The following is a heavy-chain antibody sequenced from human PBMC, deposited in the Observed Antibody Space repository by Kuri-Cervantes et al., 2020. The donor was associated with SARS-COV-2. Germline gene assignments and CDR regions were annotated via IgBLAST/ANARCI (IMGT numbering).Heavy chain of an antibody. J-gene: IGHJ4*02. CDR3: ARVQATTVIADF. Sequence: SGPTLVKPTQTLTLTCTFSGFSLSTSGMRVSWIRQPPGKALEWLARIDWDDDKYCSTSLKTRLTISKATSKNQVVLTMTNVDPVDTATYYCARVQATTVIADFWGQGTLVTVSS. CDR1: GFSLSTSGMR. D-gene: IGHD4-11*01. CDR2: IDWDDDK. V-gene: IGHV2-70*04.